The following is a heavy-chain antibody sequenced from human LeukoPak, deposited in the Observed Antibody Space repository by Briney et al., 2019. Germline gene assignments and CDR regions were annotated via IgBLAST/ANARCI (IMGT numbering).Heavy chain of an antibody. V-gene: IGHV4-34*01. J-gene: IGHJ4*02. Sequence: PSETLSLTCAVYGGSFSGYYWSWIRQPPGKGLEWIGEINHSGSTNSNPSLKSRVTISVDTSKNQFSLKLSSVTAADTAVYYCARGARTYYDYVWGSYRYTVGFDYWGQGTLVTVSS. CDR1: GGSFSGYY. D-gene: IGHD3-16*02. CDR2: INHSGST. CDR3: ARGARTYYDYVWGSYRYTVGFDY.